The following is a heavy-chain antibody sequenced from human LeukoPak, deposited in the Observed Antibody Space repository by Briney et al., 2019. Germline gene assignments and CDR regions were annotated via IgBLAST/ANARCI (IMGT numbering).Heavy chain of an antibody. CDR2: MNPNSGNT. CDR3: ARATTYYYDSSGYLLNY. V-gene: IGHV1-8*01. J-gene: IGHJ4*02. Sequence: ASVKVSCKASGYTFTSYDINWVRQATGQGLEWMGWMNPNSGNTGYAQKFQGRVTITTDESTSTAYMDLSSLRSEDTAVYYCARATTYYYDSSGYLLNYWGQGTLVTVSS. CDR1: GYTFTSYD. D-gene: IGHD3-22*01.